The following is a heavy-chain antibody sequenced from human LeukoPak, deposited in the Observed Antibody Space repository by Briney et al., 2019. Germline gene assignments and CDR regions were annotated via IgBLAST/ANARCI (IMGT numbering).Heavy chain of an antibody. Sequence: GGSLRLSCVASDFTFTNSWMSWVRQAPGKGLEWVADIKPDGSDTGYVDSVKGRLTISRDNAKNSLYLQRDSLRVEDTAVYYCVRGTRLADRWGQGTLVTVSS. CDR3: VRGTRLADR. CDR1: DFTFTNSW. CDR2: IKPDGSDT. D-gene: IGHD1-7*01. V-gene: IGHV3-7*01. J-gene: IGHJ5*02.